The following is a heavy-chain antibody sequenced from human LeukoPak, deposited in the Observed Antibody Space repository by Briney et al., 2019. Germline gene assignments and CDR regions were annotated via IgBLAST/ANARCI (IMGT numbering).Heavy chain of an antibody. J-gene: IGHJ4*02. CDR1: SDTFSSCD. V-gene: IGHV1-69*05. CDR3: ARSAGDPTRCGVYFDY. CDR2: IIPIFGTA. Sequence: VLLSCTATSDTFSSCDDSRARRAPGQGIKWMGGIIPIFGTANYAQKFQGRVTITTDESTSTAYMELSSLRSEDTAVYYCARSAGDPTRCGVYFDYWGQGSLVTVAP. D-gene: IGHD7-27*01.